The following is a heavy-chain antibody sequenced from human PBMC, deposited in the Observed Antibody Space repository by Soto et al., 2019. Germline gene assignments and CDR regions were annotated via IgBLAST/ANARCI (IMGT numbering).Heavy chain of an antibody. V-gene: IGHV4-39*01. D-gene: IGHD6-13*01. CDR2: IYYSGST. J-gene: IGHJ4*02. CDR3: ASQLTRIAAAGIVDY. CDR1: GGSISSSSYY. Sequence: PSETLSLTCTVSGGSISSSSYYWGWIRQPPGKGLEWIGSIYYSGSTYYNPSLKSRVTISVDTSKNQFSLKLSSVTAADTSLYYCASQLTRIAAAGIVDYWGQGTLVTVSS.